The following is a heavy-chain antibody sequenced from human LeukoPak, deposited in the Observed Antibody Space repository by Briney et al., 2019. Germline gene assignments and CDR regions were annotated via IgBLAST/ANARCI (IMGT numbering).Heavy chain of an antibody. D-gene: IGHD1-26*01. CDR2: IYYSGSI. V-gene: IGHV4-28*05. J-gene: IGHJ5*02. CDR1: GYSISSSNW. Sequence: PSDTLSLTCAVSGYSISSSNWWGWIRQPPGKGLEWIGYIYYSGSIYYNPSLKSRVTMSVDTSKNQFSLKLSSVTAVDTAVYYCARKANSLVGVVHTWGQGTLVTASS. CDR3: ARKANSLVGVVHT.